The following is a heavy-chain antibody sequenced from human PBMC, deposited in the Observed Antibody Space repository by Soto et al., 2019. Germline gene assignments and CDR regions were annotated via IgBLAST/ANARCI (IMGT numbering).Heavy chain of an antibody. J-gene: IGHJ4*02. CDR1: GYTFTSYG. Sequence: QVQLVQSGAEVKKPGDSVRVSCKASGYTFTSYGIGWVRQAPGQGLEWMGWISANNGNTKYAQKLQGRVTMTTDASTSTAYVELRSLRSDDAAVYYCAGDGYFDHWGQGTLVTVSS. CDR3: AGDGYFDH. V-gene: IGHV1-18*01. CDR2: ISANNGNT.